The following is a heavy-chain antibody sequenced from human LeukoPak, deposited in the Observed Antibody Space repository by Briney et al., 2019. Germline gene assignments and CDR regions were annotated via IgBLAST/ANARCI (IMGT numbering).Heavy chain of an antibody. J-gene: IGHJ3*02. V-gene: IGHV1-69*05. CDR3: AREKAIYCSSTSCPTIFGVGDAFDI. D-gene: IGHD2-2*01. Sequence: SVKVSCKASGGTFSSYAISWVRQAPGQGLEWMGGIIPIFGTANYAQKFQGRVTITTDESTSTAYMELSSLRSEDTAVYYCAREKAIYCSSTSCPTIFGVGDAFDIWGQGTMVTVSS. CDR1: GGTFSSYA. CDR2: IIPIFGTA.